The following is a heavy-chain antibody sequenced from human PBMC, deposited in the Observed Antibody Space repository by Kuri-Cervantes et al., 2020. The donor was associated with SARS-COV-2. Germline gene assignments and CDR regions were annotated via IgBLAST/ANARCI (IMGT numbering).Heavy chain of an antibody. J-gene: IGHJ3*02. CDR3: ARQVGYNYYHDAFDI. D-gene: IGHD5-24*01. CDR2: IFYSGSA. CDR1: GASLSSGDYY. Sequence: SETLSLTCTVSGASLSSGDYYWTWVRQPPGKGLEWIGNIFYSGSASYNPSLKSRLTMSLDMSKSQFSLKLNSVTAADTAVYYCARQVGYNYYHDAFDIWGQGTMVTVSS. V-gene: IGHV4-30-4*08.